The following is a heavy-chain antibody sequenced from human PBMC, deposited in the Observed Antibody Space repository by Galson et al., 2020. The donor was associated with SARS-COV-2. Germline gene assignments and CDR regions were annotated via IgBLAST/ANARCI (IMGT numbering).Heavy chain of an antibody. J-gene: IGHJ4*02. Sequence: GESLKISCAASGFTFSDYYMSWIRQAPGKGLEWVSYISSSGSTIYYADSVKGRFTISRDNAKNSLYLQMNSLRAEDTAVYYCARAAWYDSSSGDYWGQGTLVTVSS. D-gene: IGHD3-22*01. CDR2: ISSSGSTI. CDR3: ARAAWYDSSSGDY. V-gene: IGHV3-11*04. CDR1: GFTFSDYY.